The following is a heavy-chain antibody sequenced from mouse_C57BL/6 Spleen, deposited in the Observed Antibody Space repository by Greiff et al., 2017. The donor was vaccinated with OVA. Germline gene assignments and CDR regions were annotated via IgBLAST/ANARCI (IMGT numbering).Heavy chain of an antibody. CDR2: IWTGGGT. J-gene: IGHJ1*03. V-gene: IGHV2-9-1*01. D-gene: IGHD2-3*01. CDR3: ARKADGYSFWYFDV. Sequence: VMLVESGPGLVAPSQSLSITCTVSGFSLTSYAISWVRQPPGKGLEWLGVIWTGGGTNYNSALKSRLSISKDNSKSQVFLKMNSLQTDDTARYYCARKADGYSFWYFDVWGTGTTVTVSS. CDR1: GFSLTSYA.